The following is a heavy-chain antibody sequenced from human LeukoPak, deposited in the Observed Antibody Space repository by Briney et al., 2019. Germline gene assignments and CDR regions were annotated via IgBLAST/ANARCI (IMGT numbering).Heavy chain of an antibody. Sequence: SETLSLTCTVSGGSISSYYWSWIRQPAGKGLEWIGRIYTSGSTNYNPSLKSRVTMSVDTSKNQFSLKLSSVTAADTVVYYCAREMVFGVVPHYFDYWGQGTLVTVSS. D-gene: IGHD3-3*01. J-gene: IGHJ4*02. CDR1: GGSISSYY. CDR3: AREMVFGVVPHYFDY. V-gene: IGHV4-4*07. CDR2: IYTSGST.